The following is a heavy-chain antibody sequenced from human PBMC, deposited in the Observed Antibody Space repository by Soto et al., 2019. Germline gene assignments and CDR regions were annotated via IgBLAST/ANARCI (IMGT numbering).Heavy chain of an antibody. D-gene: IGHD5-12*01. V-gene: IGHV3-23*01. CDR2: ISGSGGST. CDR1: GFTFSSYA. J-gene: IGHJ4*02. CDR3: ATESSGYSSYFDY. Sequence: GGSLRLSCAASGFTFSSYAMSWVRQAPGKGLEWVSAISGSGGSTYYADSVKGRFTISRDFAKNTVYLQMASLAADDTAVYYCATESSGYSSYFDYWGQGTLVTVSS.